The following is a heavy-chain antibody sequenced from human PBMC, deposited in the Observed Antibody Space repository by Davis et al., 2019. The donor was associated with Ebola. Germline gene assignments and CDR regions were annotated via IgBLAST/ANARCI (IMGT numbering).Heavy chain of an antibody. CDR1: GGSFSGYY. CDR2: INHSGST. J-gene: IGHJ4*02. V-gene: IGHV4-34*01. Sequence: PSETLSLTCTVYGGSFSGYYWSWIRQPPGKGLEWIGEINHSGSTNYNPSLKSRVTISVDTSKNQFSLKLSSVTAADTAVYYCATQGMTRPYYYGSGRGFDYWGQGTLVTVSS. D-gene: IGHD3-10*01. CDR3: ATQGMTRPYYYGSGRGFDY.